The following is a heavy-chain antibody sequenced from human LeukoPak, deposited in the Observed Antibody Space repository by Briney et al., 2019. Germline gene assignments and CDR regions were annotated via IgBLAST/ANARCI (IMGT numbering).Heavy chain of an antibody. D-gene: IGHD1-1*01. Sequence: QGGSLRLSCAASGFAFSSHAMCWVRRAPGKGLEWVSSIDISGGSTYYADSAEGRFTISRDNSKNTLYLQMNGLRVEDTALYYCANEVRPNDYWGQGTLVTVSS. V-gene: IGHV3-23*01. J-gene: IGHJ4*02. CDR1: GFAFSSHA. CDR3: ANEVRPNDY. CDR2: IDISGGST.